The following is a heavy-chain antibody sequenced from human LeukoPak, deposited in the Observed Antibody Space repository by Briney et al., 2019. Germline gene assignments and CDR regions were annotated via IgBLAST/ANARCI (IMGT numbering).Heavy chain of an antibody. V-gene: IGHV1-2*02. CDR1: GGTFSSYA. Sequence: ASVKVSCKASGGTFSSYAISWVRQAPGQGLEWMGWINPNSGGTNYAQKFQGRVTMTRDTSISTAYMELSRLRSDDTAVYYCARRYYYDSSGYSHFDYWGQGTLVTVSS. CDR2: INPNSGGT. J-gene: IGHJ4*02. CDR3: ARRYYYDSSGYSHFDY. D-gene: IGHD3-22*01.